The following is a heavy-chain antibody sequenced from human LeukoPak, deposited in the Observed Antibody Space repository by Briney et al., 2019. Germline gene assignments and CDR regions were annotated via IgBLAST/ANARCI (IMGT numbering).Heavy chain of an antibody. D-gene: IGHD6-13*01. CDR3: AHRQVAAGNNWFDP. J-gene: IGHJ5*02. CDR1: GFSLSTSGVG. V-gene: IGHV2-5*02. CDR2: IYWDDDK. Sequence: YGPTLVKPTQTLTLTCTFSGFSLSTSGVGVGWIRQPPGKALEWLALIYWDDDKRYSPSLKSRLTITKDTSKNQVVLTMTNMDPVDTATYYCAHRQVAAGNNWFDPWGQGTLVTVSS.